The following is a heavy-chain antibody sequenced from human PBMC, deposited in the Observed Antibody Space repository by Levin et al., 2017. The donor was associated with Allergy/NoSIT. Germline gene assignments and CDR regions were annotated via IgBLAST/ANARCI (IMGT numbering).Heavy chain of an antibody. J-gene: IGHJ5*02. D-gene: IGHD3-22*01. CDR1: GGSISSYY. V-gene: IGHV4-59*08. CDR2: IYYSGST. Sequence: PSETLSLTCTVSGGSISSYYWSWIRQPPGKGLEWIGYIYYSGSTNYNPSLKSRVTISVDTSKNQFSLKLSSVTAADTAVYYCASNGYSPEGWFDPWGQGTLVTVSS. CDR3: ASNGYSPEGWFDP.